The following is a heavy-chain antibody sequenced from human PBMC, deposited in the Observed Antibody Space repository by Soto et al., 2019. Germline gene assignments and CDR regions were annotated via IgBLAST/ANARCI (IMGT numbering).Heavy chain of an antibody. CDR1: GGSISSSSYY. Sequence: PSETLSLTCTVSGGSISSSSYYWGWIRQPPGKGLEWIGSIYCSGSTYYNPSLKSRVTISVDTSKNQFSLKLSSVTAADTAVYYCARAPDYSNYPSWFDPWGQGTLVTVSS. CDR3: ARAPDYSNYPSWFDP. J-gene: IGHJ5*02. D-gene: IGHD4-4*01. CDR2: IYCSGST. V-gene: IGHV4-39*01.